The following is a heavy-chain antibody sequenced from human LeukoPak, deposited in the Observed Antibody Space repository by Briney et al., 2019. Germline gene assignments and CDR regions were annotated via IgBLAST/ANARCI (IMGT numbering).Heavy chain of an antibody. J-gene: IGHJ3*02. CDR3: ARDGRPFSYYDILTGYYRTTPVTDGYDAFDI. V-gene: IGHV3-7*01. CDR1: GFTFSSYW. CDR2: IKQDGSEK. D-gene: IGHD3-9*01. Sequence: PGGSLRLSCAASGFTFSSYWMSWVRQAPGKGLEWVGIIKQDGSEKYYVDSVKGRFTISRDNAKNSLYLQMNSLRAEDTAVYYCARDGRPFSYYDILTGYYRTTPVTDGYDAFDIWGQGTMVTVSS.